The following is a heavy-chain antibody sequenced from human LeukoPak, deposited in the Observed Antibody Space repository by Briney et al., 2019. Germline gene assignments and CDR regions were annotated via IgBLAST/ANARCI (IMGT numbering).Heavy chain of an antibody. CDR3: ARVSVVVPAAPDAFDI. Sequence: ASVKVSCKASGYTFTGYYMHWVRQAPGQGLEWMGWINPNSGGTNYAQKFQGRVTMTRDTSISTAYMELSRLRSDDTAVYYCARVSVVVPAAPDAFDIWGQGTMVTVSS. CDR2: INPNSGGT. D-gene: IGHD2-2*01. J-gene: IGHJ3*02. V-gene: IGHV1-2*02. CDR1: GYTFTGYY.